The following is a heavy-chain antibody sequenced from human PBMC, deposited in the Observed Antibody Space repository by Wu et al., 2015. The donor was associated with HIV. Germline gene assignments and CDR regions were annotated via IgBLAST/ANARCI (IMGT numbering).Heavy chain of an antibody. V-gene: IGHV1-18*01. J-gene: IGHJ6*03. CDR1: GYTFITYG. D-gene: IGHD6-13*01. Sequence: QVQLVQSGAEVKKPGASVKVSCKASGYTFITYGISWVRQAPGQGLEWMGWISTYNGNTNYAQKLQGRVTMTTDTSTSTAYMELRSLGSDDTAVYYCARQYSSTWRYYYYYMDVWGKGTTVTVSS. CDR3: ARQYSSTWRYYYYYMDV. CDR2: ISTYNGNT.